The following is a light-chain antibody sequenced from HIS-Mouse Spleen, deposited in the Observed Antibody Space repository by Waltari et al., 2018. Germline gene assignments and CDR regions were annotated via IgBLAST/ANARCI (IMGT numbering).Light chain of an antibody. Sequence: QSVLTQPPSASGTPGQRVTISCSGSSSNIGSNYVYWYQQHPGTAPKLLIYRNNQRPSGVPDRFYGSKSGTSASLAISGLRSEDEADYYCAAWDDSLSGVVFGGGTKLTVL. CDR3: AAWDDSLSGVV. J-gene: IGLJ2*01. V-gene: IGLV1-47*01. CDR1: SSNIGSNY. CDR2: RNN.